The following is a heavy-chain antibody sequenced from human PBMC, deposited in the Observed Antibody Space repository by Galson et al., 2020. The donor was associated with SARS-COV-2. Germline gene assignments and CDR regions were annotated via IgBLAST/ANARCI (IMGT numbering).Heavy chain of an antibody. CDR3: ARSLKWLVLFDY. V-gene: IGHV4-34*01. Sequence: SQTLSLTCAVYGGSFSGYSWSWIRQPPGKGLEWIGEINHSGSTNYNPSLKSRVTISVDTSKNQFSLKLSSVTAADTAVYYCARSLKWLVLFDYWGQGTLVTVSS. J-gene: IGHJ4*02. CDR2: INHSGST. CDR1: GGSFSGYS. D-gene: IGHD6-19*01.